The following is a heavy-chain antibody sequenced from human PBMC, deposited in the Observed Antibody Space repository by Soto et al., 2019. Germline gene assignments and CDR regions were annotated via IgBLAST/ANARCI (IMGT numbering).Heavy chain of an antibody. V-gene: IGHV4-39*01. CDR2: IYYSGYT. CDR1: GDSISSYY. D-gene: IGHD4-17*01. Sequence: SETLSLTCTVSGDSISSYYWGWIRQPPGKGLEWIGSIYYSGYTYYNPSLKSRVTISVDTSKNQFSLKLSSVTAADTAVYYCAKRGRYGEYVGYYYNAMDVWGQGTTVTVSS. J-gene: IGHJ6*02. CDR3: AKRGRYGEYVGYYYNAMDV.